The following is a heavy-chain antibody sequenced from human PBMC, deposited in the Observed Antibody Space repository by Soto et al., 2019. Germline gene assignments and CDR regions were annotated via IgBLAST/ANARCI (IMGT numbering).Heavy chain of an antibody. D-gene: IGHD2-8*01. J-gene: IGHJ4*02. CDR3: VRSTSGCFDY. CDR2: LNQNGSSQ. V-gene: IGHV3-74*01. CDR1: GVTFSHYW. Sequence: EVQLLESGGGSVRPGGTLTLSCAASGVTFSHYWMHWVRQVPGRGLLWVSRLNQNGSSQYYADSVKGRFTISRDNAKNTLYLHMSSLRAEDSAIYYCVRSTSGCFDYWGQGAVVSVSS.